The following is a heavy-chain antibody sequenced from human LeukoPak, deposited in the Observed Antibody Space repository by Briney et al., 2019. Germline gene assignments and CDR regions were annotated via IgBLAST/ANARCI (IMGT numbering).Heavy chain of an antibody. D-gene: IGHD3-3*01. CDR1: GCTFSSYG. Sequence: GGSLRLSCAASGCTFSSYGMHWVRQAPGKGLEWVAVISYDGSNKYYADSVKGRFTISRDNSKNTLYLQMNSLRAEDTAVYYCAKDGVAQSVDYWGQGTLVTVSS. CDR2: ISYDGSNK. J-gene: IGHJ4*02. V-gene: IGHV3-30*18. CDR3: AKDGVAQSVDY.